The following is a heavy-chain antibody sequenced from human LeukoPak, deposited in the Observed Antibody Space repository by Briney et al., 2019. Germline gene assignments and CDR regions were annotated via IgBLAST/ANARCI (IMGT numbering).Heavy chain of an antibody. CDR1: GYSFTNHW. D-gene: IGHD2-15*01. V-gene: IGHV5-51*01. CDR2: IYPGDSDT. Sequence: GKSLKISCKGSGYSFTNHWIGWVRQMPGKGLECMGVIYPGDSDTRYSPSFQGQVTISADKSISTAYLQWSSLKASDTAMYYCARAESRYCSGGTCYYFDYWGQGTLVTVSS. CDR3: ARAESRYCSGGTCYYFDY. J-gene: IGHJ4*02.